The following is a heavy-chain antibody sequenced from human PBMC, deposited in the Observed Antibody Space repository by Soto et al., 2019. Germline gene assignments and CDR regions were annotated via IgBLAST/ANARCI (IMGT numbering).Heavy chain of an antibody. Sequence: GGSLRLSCVASGITFGSRAMSWVRQAPGEGLEWVSTITDSGGDAKYADSVRGRFTISRDNSKNTLYLQMNSLRADDTAVYYCAKDRSVDTRDWFDPWGQGTLVTVSS. CDR3: AKDRSVDTRDWFDP. D-gene: IGHD5-18*01. V-gene: IGHV3-23*01. CDR2: ITDSGGDA. J-gene: IGHJ5*02. CDR1: GITFGSRA.